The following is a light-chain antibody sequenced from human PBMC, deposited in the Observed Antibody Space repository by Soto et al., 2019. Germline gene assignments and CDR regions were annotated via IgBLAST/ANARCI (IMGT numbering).Light chain of an antibody. V-gene: IGKV1-9*01. CDR3: QQLNSYPGT. J-gene: IGKJ1*01. Sequence: DIQLTQSPSFLSASVGDRVTITCRASQGISSYLAWYQQKPGKAPKLLIYAASTLQSGVPSRFSGSGSGTEFTLTISSLQPEDLATYYCQQLNSYPGTFGQGTKVEIK. CDR2: AAS. CDR1: QGISSY.